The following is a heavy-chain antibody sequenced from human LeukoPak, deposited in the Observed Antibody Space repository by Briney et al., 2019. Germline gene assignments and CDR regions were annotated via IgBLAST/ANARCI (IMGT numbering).Heavy chain of an antibody. Sequence: QASETLSLTCTVSGGSISSYYWGWIRQPPGKGLEWVGYIYYSGSTNYNPSLKSRVTISVDTSKNQFSLKLSSVTAADTAVYYCAAYYDSSGTMGSIDYWGQGTLVTVSS. CDR1: GGSISSYY. J-gene: IGHJ4*02. D-gene: IGHD3-22*01. CDR2: IYYSGST. CDR3: AAYYDSSGTMGSIDY. V-gene: IGHV4-59*01.